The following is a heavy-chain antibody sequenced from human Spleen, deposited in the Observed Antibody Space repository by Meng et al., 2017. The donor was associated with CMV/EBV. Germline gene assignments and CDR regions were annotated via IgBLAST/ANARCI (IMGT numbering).Heavy chain of an antibody. D-gene: IGHD3-22*01. CDR2: IYYSGST. J-gene: IGHJ3*02. Sequence: GSISGDGYSWTWIRQHPGKGLECLGYIYYSGSTYYNPSLKSRLTISLDTSKNQFSLKLSSVTAADTALYFCSSWNYDTSAQGAFDIWGQGTMVTVSS. CDR1: GSISGDGYS. V-gene: IGHV4-31*02. CDR3: SSWNYDTSAQGAFDI.